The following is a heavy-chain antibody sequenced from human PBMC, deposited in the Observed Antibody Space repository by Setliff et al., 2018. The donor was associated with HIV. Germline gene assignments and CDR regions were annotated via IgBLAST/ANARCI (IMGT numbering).Heavy chain of an antibody. CDR1: GFTFSSYA. D-gene: IGHD5-12*01. J-gene: IGHJ4*02. V-gene: IGHV3-23*01. Sequence: PGGSLRLSCAASGFTFSSYAMTWVRQAPGKGLEWVSSISNNGGKTYYADSEKGRFTISRDNSKNTLYLQMNSLRAADTAVYYCAKDPRAAVATICDYWGQGTLVTVSS. CDR2: ISNNGGKT. CDR3: AKDPRAAVATICDY.